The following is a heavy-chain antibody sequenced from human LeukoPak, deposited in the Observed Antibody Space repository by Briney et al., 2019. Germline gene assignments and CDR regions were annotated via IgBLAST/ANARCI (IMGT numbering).Heavy chain of an antibody. CDR3: ARRHGDFPFFDH. D-gene: IGHD4-17*01. CDR1: GGSIGSYY. CDR2: IYSSGST. Sequence: SETLSLTCTVSGGSIGSYYWSWIRQPPGKGLEWIGYIYSSGSTNYNPSLKSRVTISLDTSKNQFSLKLDSVTAADTAFYYCARRHGDFPFFDHWGQGTLVTVSS. V-gene: IGHV4-59*08. J-gene: IGHJ4*02.